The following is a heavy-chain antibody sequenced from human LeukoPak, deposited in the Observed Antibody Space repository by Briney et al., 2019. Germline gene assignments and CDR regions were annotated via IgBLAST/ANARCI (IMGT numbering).Heavy chain of an antibody. J-gene: IGHJ6*03. Sequence: PGGSLRLSCAASGFTFSSYSMNWVRQAPGKGLEWVLSISSSSSYIYYADSVKGRFTISRGNAKNSLYLQMNSLRAEDTAVYYCARDLHKLELSAYYMDVWGKGTTVTVSS. CDR3: ARDLHKLELSAYYMDV. V-gene: IGHV3-21*01. CDR1: GFTFSSYS. CDR2: ISSSSSYI. D-gene: IGHD1-7*01.